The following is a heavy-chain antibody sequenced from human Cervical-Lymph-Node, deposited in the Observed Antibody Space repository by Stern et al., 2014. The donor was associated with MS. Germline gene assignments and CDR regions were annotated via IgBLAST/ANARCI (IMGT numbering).Heavy chain of an antibody. D-gene: IGHD3-16*02. J-gene: IGHJ4*02. CDR2: IRAYNGNT. V-gene: IGHV1-18*01. Sequence: VQLLESGAEVKKPGASVKVSCKASGYTFTSYGISWVRQAPGQGLEWMGWIRAYNGNTNYAQKLQGRVTMTTDTSTSTAYMELRSLRSDDTAVYYCARLGDYVWGSYRSFFDYWGQGTLVTVSS. CDR3: ARLGDYVWGSYRSFFDY. CDR1: GYTFTSYG.